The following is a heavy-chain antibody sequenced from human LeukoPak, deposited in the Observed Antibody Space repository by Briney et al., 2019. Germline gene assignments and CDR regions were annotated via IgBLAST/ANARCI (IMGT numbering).Heavy chain of an antibody. J-gene: IGHJ4*02. Sequence: PSETLSLTCAVYGGSFSGYYWSWIRQPPGKGLEWIGEINHSGSTNYNPSLKSRVTISVDTSKNQFSLKLSPVTAADTAVYYCASVGVVVAPIDYWGQGTLVTVSS. CDR1: GGSFSGYY. CDR3: ASVGVVVAPIDY. D-gene: IGHD2-15*01. V-gene: IGHV4-34*01. CDR2: INHSGST.